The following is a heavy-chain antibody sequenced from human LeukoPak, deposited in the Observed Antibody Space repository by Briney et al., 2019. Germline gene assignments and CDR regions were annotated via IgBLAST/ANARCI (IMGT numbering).Heavy chain of an antibody. Sequence: SETLSLTCTVSGGSISSHYWSWIRQPPGKGLEWIGYIYYSGSTNYNPSLKSRVTISVDTSKNQFALELSSVTAADTAVYYCARIPDYCDSSGYYGWFDPWGQGTLVTVSS. CDR2: IYYSGST. V-gene: IGHV4-59*11. CDR1: GGSISSHY. CDR3: ARIPDYCDSSGYYGWFDP. D-gene: IGHD3-22*01. J-gene: IGHJ5*02.